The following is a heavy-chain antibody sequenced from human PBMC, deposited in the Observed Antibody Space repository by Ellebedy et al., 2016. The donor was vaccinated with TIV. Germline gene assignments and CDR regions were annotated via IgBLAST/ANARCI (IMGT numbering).Heavy chain of an antibody. CDR1: GFNFRVYW. D-gene: IGHD3-16*01. Sequence: GESLKISCAASGFNFRVYWMGWVRQAPGKGLEWAANLNRDGGEIRYADSVMGRFTISRDNARNTVYLDMNYLKAQDTAVDYCAREMLSAYVPFDSWGRGTLVTVSS. J-gene: IGHJ4*02. CDR3: AREMLSAYVPFDS. CDR2: LNRDGGEI. V-gene: IGHV3-7*04.